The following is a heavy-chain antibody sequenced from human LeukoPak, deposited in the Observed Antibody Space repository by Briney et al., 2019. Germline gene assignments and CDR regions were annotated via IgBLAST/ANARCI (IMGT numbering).Heavy chain of an antibody. Sequence: GGSLRLSCAASGFTFSSYWMSWVRQAPGKGLEWVSAISGSGGTTYYADSVKGRFTLSRDNSKNTLYLQMNSLRAEDTAVYYCARSKLGNFDYWGQGTLVTVSS. CDR2: ISGSGGTT. J-gene: IGHJ4*02. V-gene: IGHV3-23*01. CDR3: ARSKLGNFDY. CDR1: GFTFSSYW. D-gene: IGHD7-27*01.